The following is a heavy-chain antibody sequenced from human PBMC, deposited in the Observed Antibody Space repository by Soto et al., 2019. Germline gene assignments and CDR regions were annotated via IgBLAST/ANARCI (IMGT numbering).Heavy chain of an antibody. CDR1: GFTFSSYA. Sequence: PGGSLRLSCAASGFTFSSYAMHWVRHAPGKGLEWVAVISYDGGNKDYADSVKGRFTLSRDNSKNTVFLQMSSLRADDTALYYCARATSGTYYSRYHYAMDVWGQGTTVTVSS. CDR3: ARATSGTYYSRYHYAMDV. J-gene: IGHJ6*02. V-gene: IGHV3-30-3*01. D-gene: IGHD1-26*01. CDR2: ISYDGGNK.